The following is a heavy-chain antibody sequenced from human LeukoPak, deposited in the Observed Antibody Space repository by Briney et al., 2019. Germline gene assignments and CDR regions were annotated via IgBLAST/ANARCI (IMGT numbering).Heavy chain of an antibody. J-gene: IGHJ5*02. V-gene: IGHV1-3*01. D-gene: IGHD3-10*01. CDR3: AREPYGSGDWFDP. CDR1: GYTFTSYA. CDR2: INAGNGNT. Sequence: WASVKDSCKASGYTFTSYAMHWVRQAPGQRLEWMGWINAGNGNTKYTRKFQGTVTITRNTSEITAYMELSRLRSEDTAVYYCAREPYGSGDWFDPWGQGTLVTVSS.